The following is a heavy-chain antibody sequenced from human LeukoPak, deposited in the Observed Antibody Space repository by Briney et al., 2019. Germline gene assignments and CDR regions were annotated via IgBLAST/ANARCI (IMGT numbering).Heavy chain of an antibody. CDR1: GFTFSSHG. CDR3: ARGRYCSGGSCYSWYNYYYMDV. J-gene: IGHJ6*03. D-gene: IGHD2-15*01. CDR2: ISYYGCNK. Sequence: GGSLRLSCAASGFTFSSHGMHWVRQAPGKGLEWVAVISYYGCNKYYADSVKGRLTISRDNSRNTLYLQMNSLRADDTAVYYCARGRYCSGGSCYSWYNYYYMDVWGKGTTVIDSS. V-gene: IGHV3-30*04.